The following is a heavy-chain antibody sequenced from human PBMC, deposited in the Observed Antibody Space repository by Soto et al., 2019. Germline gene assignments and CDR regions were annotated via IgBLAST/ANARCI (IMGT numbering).Heavy chain of an antibody. J-gene: IGHJ4*02. CDR1: GYTFASYA. CDR3: ARYLPPPDY. V-gene: IGHV1-18*01. Sequence: QVQLVQSGAEVKKPGASVKVSCKASGYTFASYAISWMRQAPGQGLEWMGWISAYNGNTNYAQKLQGRVTMTTDTSTSTAYIERRSLRSDDTAVYYCARYLPPPDYWGQGTLVTVSS. CDR2: ISAYNGNT.